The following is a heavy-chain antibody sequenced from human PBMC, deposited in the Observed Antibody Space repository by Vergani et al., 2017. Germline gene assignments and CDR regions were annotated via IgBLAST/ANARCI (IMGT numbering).Heavy chain of an antibody. CDR3: AGARYCSSTSCKQSGEPDWYFDL. J-gene: IGHJ2*01. CDR2: IIPIFGTA. D-gene: IGHD2-2*01. V-gene: IGHV1-69*06. Sequence: QVQLVQSGAEVKKPGSSVKVSCKASGGTFSSYAISWVRQAPGQGLEWMGGIIPIFGTANYAQKFQGRVTITADKSTSTAYMELSSLRSEDTAVYYCAGARYCSSTSCKQSGEPDWYFDLWGRGTLVTVSS. CDR1: GGTFSSYA.